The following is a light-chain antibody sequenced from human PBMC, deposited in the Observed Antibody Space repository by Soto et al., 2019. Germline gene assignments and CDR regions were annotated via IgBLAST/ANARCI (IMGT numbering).Light chain of an antibody. J-gene: IGLJ3*02. Sequence: QSALTQPASVSGSPGQSITIFCTGTSSDVGDYNFVSWYQQHPGKAPKLMIYEVNNRPSGVSFRFSGSKSGNTASLTISGLQAEDEADYYCSSFTSSGTWVFGGGTKLTVL. CDR1: SSDVGDYNF. CDR2: EVN. CDR3: SSFTSSGTWV. V-gene: IGLV2-14*01.